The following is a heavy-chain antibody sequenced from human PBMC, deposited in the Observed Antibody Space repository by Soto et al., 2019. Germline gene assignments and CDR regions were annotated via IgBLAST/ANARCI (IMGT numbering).Heavy chain of an antibody. CDR2: IIPIFGTA. V-gene: IGHV1-69*13. CDR1: GGTFSSYA. CDR3: ASAAGTSAYAFDI. D-gene: IGHD6-13*01. J-gene: IGHJ3*02. Sequence: ASVKVSCRASGGTFSSYAISWVRQAPGQGLEWMGGIIPIFGTANYAQKFQGRVTITADESTSTAYMELSSLRSEDTAVYYCASAAGTSAYAFDIWGQGTMVTVS.